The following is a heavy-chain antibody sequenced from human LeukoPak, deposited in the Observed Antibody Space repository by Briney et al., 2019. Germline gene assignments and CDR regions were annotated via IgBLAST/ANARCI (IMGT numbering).Heavy chain of an antibody. J-gene: IGHJ3*02. V-gene: IGHV4-59*08. CDR2: IYYSGST. CDR1: GGSISSYY. CDR3: AFSYDSSGYQGPDAFDI. Sequence: SETLSLTCTASGGSISSYYWSWIRQPPGKGLEWIGYIYYSGSTNYNPSLKSRVTISVDTSKNQFSLKLSSVTAADTAVYYCAFSYDSSGYQGPDAFDIWGQGTMVTVSS. D-gene: IGHD3-22*01.